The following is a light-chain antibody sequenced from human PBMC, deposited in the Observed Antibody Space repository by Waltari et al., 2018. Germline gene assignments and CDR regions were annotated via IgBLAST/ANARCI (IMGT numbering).Light chain of an antibody. V-gene: IGLV2-23*02. Sequence: QSALTQPASVSGSPGQSITISCPGTNSDVGSYNLVPWYQQHPGKAPNPPLYELTKRPSRVPNRFSGSESGNTASLTISGLQAEDEADYYCSSYAGGSTVIFGGGTKVTVL. CDR1: NSDVGSYNL. CDR2: ELT. CDR3: SSYAGGSTVI. J-gene: IGLJ2*01.